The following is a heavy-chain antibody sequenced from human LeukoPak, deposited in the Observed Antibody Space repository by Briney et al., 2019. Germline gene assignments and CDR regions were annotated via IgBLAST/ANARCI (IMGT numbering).Heavy chain of an antibody. V-gene: IGHV3-30-3*01. CDR2: ISYDGSNK. J-gene: IGHJ4*02. CDR3: AREYPGTATLIDY. CDR1: RFTFSSYA. Sequence: PGRSLRLSCAASRFTFSSYAMHWVRQAPGKGLEWVAVISYDGSNKYYADSVKGRFTISRDNSKNTLYLQMNSLRAEDTAVYYCAREYPGTATLIDYWGQGTLVTVSS. D-gene: IGHD2-21*02.